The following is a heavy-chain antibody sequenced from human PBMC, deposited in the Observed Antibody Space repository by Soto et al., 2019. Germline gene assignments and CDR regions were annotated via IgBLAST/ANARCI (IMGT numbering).Heavy chain of an antibody. J-gene: IGHJ6*02. CDR2: IYWDDDK. CDR1: GFSLDTSGVG. D-gene: IGHD3-3*01. CDR3: SHMESRVASYGMDV. Sequence: QITLKESGPTLVKPTQTLTLTCTFSGFSLDTSGVGVGWIHQPPGKALEWLTLIYWDDDKRYSPSLRSRLTITKDTSKNQVVLTMPNMDPVDTATYYCSHMESRVASYGMDVWGQGTTVTVSS. V-gene: IGHV2-5*02.